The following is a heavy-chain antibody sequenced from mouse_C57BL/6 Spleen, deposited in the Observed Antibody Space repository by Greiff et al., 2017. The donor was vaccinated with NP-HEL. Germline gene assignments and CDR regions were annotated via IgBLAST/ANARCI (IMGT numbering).Heavy chain of an antibody. Sequence: EVQLVESGGGLVKPGGSLKLSCAASGFTFSSYAMSWVRQTPEKRLEWVATISDGGSYTYYPDNVKGRFTISRDNAKNNLYLQMSHLKSEDTAMYYCARGGYGSSYGWFAYWGQGTLVTVSA. J-gene: IGHJ3*01. CDR2: ISDGGSYT. CDR3: ARGGYGSSYGWFAY. CDR1: GFTFSSYA. D-gene: IGHD1-1*01. V-gene: IGHV5-4*01.